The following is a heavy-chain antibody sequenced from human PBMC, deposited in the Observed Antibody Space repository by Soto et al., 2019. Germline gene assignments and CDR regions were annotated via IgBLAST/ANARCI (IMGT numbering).Heavy chain of an antibody. CDR3: ARDSQQLVRLEWYYGMDV. J-gene: IGHJ6*02. CDR1: GFTFSSYG. V-gene: IGHV3-33*01. Sequence: QVQLVESGGGVVQPGRSLRLSCAASGFTFSSYGMHWVRQAPGKGLEWVAVIWYDGSNKYYADSVKGRFTISRDNSKNTLYLQMNSLRAEDTAVYYCARDSQQLVRLEWYYGMDVWGQGTTVTVSS. CDR2: IWYDGSNK. D-gene: IGHD6-13*01.